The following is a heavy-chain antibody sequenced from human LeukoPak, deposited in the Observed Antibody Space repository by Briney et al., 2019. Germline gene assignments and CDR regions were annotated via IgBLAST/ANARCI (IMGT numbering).Heavy chain of an antibody. CDR3: ARVQPNRNFHYYLDV. J-gene: IGHJ6*03. V-gene: IGHV3-7*01. Sequence: PGGSLRLSCAASGFTFSSYRINWVRQAPGKGLEWVANIKQDGSEKYYVDSVKGRFTISRDNAKNSLYLQMNSLRAEDTAVYYCARVQPNRNFHYYLDVWGKGTTVTVSS. CDR1: GFTFSSYR. CDR2: IKQDGSEK. D-gene: IGHD1-14*01.